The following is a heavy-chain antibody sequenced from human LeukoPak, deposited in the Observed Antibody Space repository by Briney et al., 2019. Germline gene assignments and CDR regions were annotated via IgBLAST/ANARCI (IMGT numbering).Heavy chain of an antibody. CDR3: ARGIAEGP. V-gene: IGHV1-18*01. CDR1: XYTFTXXG. Sequence: SXKXSXYTFTXXGISWXXXAPGQGLEWIGWISAYNGNTNYAQKLQGRVTMTTDTSTSTAYMELRSLRSDDTAVYYCARGIAEGPWGQGTLVTVSS. CDR2: ISAYNGNT. J-gene: IGHJ5*02.